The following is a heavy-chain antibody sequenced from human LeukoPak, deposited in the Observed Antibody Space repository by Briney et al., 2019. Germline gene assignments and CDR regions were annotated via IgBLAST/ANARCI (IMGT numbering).Heavy chain of an antibody. Sequence: GASAKVSCKASGYTFTSYGIGWVRQAPGQGLEWMGWISAYNGNPKYAQKLQGRVTMTTDTSTSTAYMELRSLRSDDTAVYYCARIALAAYYFDYWGQGTLVTVSS. CDR2: ISAYNGNP. D-gene: IGHD6-19*01. CDR3: ARIALAAYYFDY. J-gene: IGHJ4*02. CDR1: GYTFTSYG. V-gene: IGHV1-18*04.